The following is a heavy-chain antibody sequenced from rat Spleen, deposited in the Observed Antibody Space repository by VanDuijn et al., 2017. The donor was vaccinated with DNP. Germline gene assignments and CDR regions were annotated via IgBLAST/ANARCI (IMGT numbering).Heavy chain of an antibody. Sequence: QVQLQQSGAELAKPGSSVKISCKASGYTFISSYMGWIKQTTGQGLEFIGYINAGSEGANNNEKFRGKATLTVDKSSSTAFMQLRSLTPDDSAVYYCARWGGPGYFDYWGQGVMVTVSS. CDR3: ARWGGPGYFDY. V-gene: IGHV1-43*01. CDR1: GYTFISSY. CDR2: INAGSEGA. D-gene: IGHD1-4*01. J-gene: IGHJ2*01.